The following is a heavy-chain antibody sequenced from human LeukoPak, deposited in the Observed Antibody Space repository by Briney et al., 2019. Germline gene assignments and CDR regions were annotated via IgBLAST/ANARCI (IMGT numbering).Heavy chain of an antibody. CDR2: VYYSGST. CDR3: ARLYYDSRGYYWFDP. D-gene: IGHD3-22*01. CDR1: GGSFSGYY. J-gene: IGHJ5*02. V-gene: IGHV4-34*01. Sequence: SETLSLTCAVYGGSFSGYYWSWIRQPPGRGLEWIGSVYYSGSTYSNPSLKSRITVSVDTSKNQFSLKLSSVTAAGTAVYYCARLYYDSRGYYWFDPWGQGTLVTVSS.